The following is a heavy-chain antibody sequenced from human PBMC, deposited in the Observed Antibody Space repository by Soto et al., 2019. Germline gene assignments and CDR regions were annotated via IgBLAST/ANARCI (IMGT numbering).Heavy chain of an antibody. Sequence: GGSLRLSCAASGFTFSSYAMSWVRQTPGKGLEWVSGVLGGGGSTFYAESVKGRFTISRDNSKNTLYVQMNNLRAEDTAIYYCARKGPPRDAFDIWGQGTMVTVSS. CDR3: ARKGPPRDAFDI. J-gene: IGHJ3*02. CDR1: GFTFSSYA. V-gene: IGHV3-23*01. CDR2: VLGGGGST.